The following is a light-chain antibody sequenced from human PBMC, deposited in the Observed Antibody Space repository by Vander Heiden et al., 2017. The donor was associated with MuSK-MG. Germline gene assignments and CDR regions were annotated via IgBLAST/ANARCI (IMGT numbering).Light chain of an antibody. CDR2: DAS. V-gene: IGKV3-11*01. CDR3: QQRSNWPYT. CDR1: QSVSSY. Sequence: EIVLTQSPATLSLSPGERPTLSCRASQSVSSYLGWYQQKPGQAPRLLIYDASNRATGIPARFSGSGSGTDFTLTISSLEPEDFAVYYCQQRSNWPYTFGQGTKLEIK. J-gene: IGKJ2*01.